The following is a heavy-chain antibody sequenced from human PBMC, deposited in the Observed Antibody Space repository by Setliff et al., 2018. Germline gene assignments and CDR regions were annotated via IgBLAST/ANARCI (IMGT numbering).Heavy chain of an antibody. J-gene: IGHJ4*02. CDR3: VRGYCSSSSCYGTMGY. Sequence: GGSLRLSCAASGFTFSSYWMHWVRQVPGKGLVWVSRINSDGSNIRYAASVKGRFTISRDNAKNTLYLQMNSLRAEDTAVYYCVRGYCSSSSCYGTMGYWGQGTLVTVSS. CDR1: GFTFSSYW. CDR2: INSDGSNI. V-gene: IGHV3-74*01. D-gene: IGHD2-2*01.